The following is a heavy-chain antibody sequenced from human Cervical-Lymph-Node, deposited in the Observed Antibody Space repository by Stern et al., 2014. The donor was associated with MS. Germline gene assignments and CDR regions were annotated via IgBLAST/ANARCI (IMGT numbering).Heavy chain of an antibody. CDR3: ARAFYDSSGLFIDH. Sequence: VQLEESGAEVRKPGSSVKVSCKASGDTFSSHAISWVRQAPGQGLEWMGGIIPIFGTPNYAQKLQGRVTITANKSTSTAYMELSSLRSEDTAVYYCARAFYDSSGLFIDHWGQGTLVTVSS. D-gene: IGHD3-22*01. CDR1: GDTFSSHA. J-gene: IGHJ4*02. CDR2: IIPIFGTP. V-gene: IGHV1-69*06.